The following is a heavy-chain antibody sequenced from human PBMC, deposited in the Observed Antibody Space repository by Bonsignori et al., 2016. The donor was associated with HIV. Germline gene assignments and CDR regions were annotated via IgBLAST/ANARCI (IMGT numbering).Heavy chain of an antibody. CDR3: ASAYYGGNSFWFDP. J-gene: IGHJ5*02. D-gene: IGHD4-23*01. CDR2: IYYSGST. Sequence: RQAPGKGLEWIGSIYYSGSTYYNPSLKSRVTISVDTSKNQFSLKLSSVTAADTAVYYCASAYYGGNSFWFDPWGQGTLVTVSS. V-gene: IGHV4-39*07.